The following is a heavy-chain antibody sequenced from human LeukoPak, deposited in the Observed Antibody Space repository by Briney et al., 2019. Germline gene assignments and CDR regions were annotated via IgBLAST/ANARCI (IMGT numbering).Heavy chain of an antibody. CDR2: IYTSEST. D-gene: IGHD3-10*01. V-gene: IGHV4-59*10. CDR1: GGSFSGYY. CDR3: ARQLYGSISAYYYYYYMDV. J-gene: IGHJ6*03. Sequence: PSETLSLTCAVYGGSFSGYYWSWIRKPPGQGLEWIGRIYTSESTNYNPSLKSRVTMSVDTSKNQFSLTLSSVTAADTAVYYCARQLYGSISAYYYYYYMDVWGKGTTVTISS.